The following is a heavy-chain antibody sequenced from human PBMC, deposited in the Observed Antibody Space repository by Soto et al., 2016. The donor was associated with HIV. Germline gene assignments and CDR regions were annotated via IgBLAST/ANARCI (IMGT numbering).Heavy chain of an antibody. V-gene: IGHV3-66*01. Sequence: VQLVESGGGLVRPGGSLRLSCAASGFTVSRSYMTWVRQAPGKGLEWVSVIYSGAGAYYADSVKGRFTISRDNSKNTLYLQMNSLRAEDTAIYYCARGYYDSPTYFDSWGQGTLVTVSS. J-gene: IGHJ4*02. D-gene: IGHD3-16*01. CDR2: IYSGAGA. CDR1: GFTVSRSY. CDR3: ARGYYDSPTYFDS.